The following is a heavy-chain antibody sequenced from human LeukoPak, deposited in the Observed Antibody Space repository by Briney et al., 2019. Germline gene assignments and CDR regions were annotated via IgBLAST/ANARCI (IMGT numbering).Heavy chain of an antibody. J-gene: IGHJ4*02. CDR1: GGSFSGHY. D-gene: IGHD3-10*01. CDR2: INDSGST. V-gene: IGHV4-34*01. Sequence: ASETLSLTCAVYGGSFSGHYWTWIRQPQPPGTGLEWIGEINDSGSTNYNSSLKSRVTISVDTSKNQFSLKLASVTAADTAVYYCVRNLYYYALGSRSSNGYWGQGTLVTVSS. CDR3: VRNLYYYALGSRSSNGY.